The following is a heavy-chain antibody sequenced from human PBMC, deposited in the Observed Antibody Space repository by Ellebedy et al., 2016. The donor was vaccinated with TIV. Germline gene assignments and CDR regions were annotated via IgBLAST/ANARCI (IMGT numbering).Heavy chain of an antibody. Sequence: ASVKVSCKGSGYTFTGYYMHWVRQAPGQGLEWMGWINPNSGGTNYAQRFQGWVTMTRDTSISTAYMELSSLRFEDTAVYYCARGMYYSDSSGYSAYLDLWGRGTLVTVSS. V-gene: IGHV1-2*04. J-gene: IGHJ2*01. CDR1: GYTFTGYY. CDR2: INPNSGGT. CDR3: ARGMYYSDSSGYSAYLDL. D-gene: IGHD3-22*01.